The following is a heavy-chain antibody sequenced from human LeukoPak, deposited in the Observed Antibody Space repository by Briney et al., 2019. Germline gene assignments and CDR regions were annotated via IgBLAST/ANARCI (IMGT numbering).Heavy chain of an antibody. V-gene: IGHV3-7*03. Sequence: GGSLRLSCAASGFIFGNFWMTWVRQAPGKGLEWVANIKHDGSETYYVDSVKGRFTISRDNAKNSLYLQTNILRADDTAVYYCARRGLFSRGRDVWGKGTTVTTSS. D-gene: IGHD2-8*01. CDR2: IKHDGSET. J-gene: IGHJ6*04. CDR3: ARRGLFSRGRDV. CDR1: GFIFGNFW.